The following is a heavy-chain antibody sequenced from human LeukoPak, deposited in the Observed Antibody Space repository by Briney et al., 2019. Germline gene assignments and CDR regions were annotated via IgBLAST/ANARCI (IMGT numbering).Heavy chain of an antibody. J-gene: IGHJ3*02. CDR2: IYYSGST. CDR1: GGSISSYY. Sequence: NPSETLSLTCTVSGGSISSYYWSWIRQPPGKRLEWIGYIYYSGSTNYNPSLKSRVTISVDTSKNQFSLKLSSVTAADTAVYYCARLFDAFDIWGQGTMVTVSS. V-gene: IGHV4-59*08. CDR3: ARLFDAFDI.